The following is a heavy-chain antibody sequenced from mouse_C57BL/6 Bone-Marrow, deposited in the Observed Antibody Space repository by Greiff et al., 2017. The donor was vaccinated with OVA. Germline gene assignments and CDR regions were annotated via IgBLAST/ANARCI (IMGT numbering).Heavy chain of an antibody. J-gene: IGHJ4*01. Sequence: VQLQQSGAELVRPGASVKLSCKASGYTFTDYYINWVKQRPGQGLEWIARIYPGSGNTYYNEKFKGKATLTAEKSSSTAYMQLSSLTSEDSAVYFCARAYGSSVYAMDYWGQGTSVTVSS. D-gene: IGHD1-1*01. CDR2: IYPGSGNT. V-gene: IGHV1-76*01. CDR1: GYTFTDYY. CDR3: ARAYGSSVYAMDY.